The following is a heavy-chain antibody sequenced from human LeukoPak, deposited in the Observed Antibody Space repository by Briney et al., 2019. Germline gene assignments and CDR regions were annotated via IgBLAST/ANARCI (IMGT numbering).Heavy chain of an antibody. Sequence: SVKVSCKASGGTFRRFTISWVRQAPGQGFEWMGGITPIFGTANYAQKFQGRATITADESTSTAYMELSSLRSEDTAVYYCARPLEPLRFSSGMDVWGQGTTVTVSS. V-gene: IGHV1-69*01. CDR3: ARPLEPLRFSSGMDV. D-gene: IGHD1-1*01. CDR1: GGTFRRFT. CDR2: ITPIFGTA. J-gene: IGHJ6*02.